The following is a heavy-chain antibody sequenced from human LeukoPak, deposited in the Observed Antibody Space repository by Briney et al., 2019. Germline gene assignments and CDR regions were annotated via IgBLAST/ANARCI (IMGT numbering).Heavy chain of an antibody. D-gene: IGHD2-2*01. Sequence: GGSLRLSCTASGFTFGDYAMSWVRQAPGKGLEWVGFIRSKAYGGTTEYAASVKGRFTISRDDSKSIAYLQMNSLKTEDTAVYYCTRVVPAAISYYFDYWGQGTLVTVSS. CDR2: IRSKAYGGTT. J-gene: IGHJ4*02. V-gene: IGHV3-49*04. CDR1: GFTFGDYA. CDR3: TRVVPAAISYYFDY.